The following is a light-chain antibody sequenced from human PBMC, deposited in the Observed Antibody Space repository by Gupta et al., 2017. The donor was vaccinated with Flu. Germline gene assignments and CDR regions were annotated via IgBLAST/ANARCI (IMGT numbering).Light chain of an antibody. CDR2: AAS. J-gene: IGKJ1*01. CDR3: QQSDSTPRKT. V-gene: IGKV1-39*01. CDR1: QSISSY. Sequence: DIQMTQSPSSLPASVGDRVTITCRASQSISSYLNWYQQKPGKAPKLLIYAASSLQSGVPSRFSGSGSGTDFTLTISSLQPEDFATYYCQQSDSTPRKTFGQGTKVEIK.